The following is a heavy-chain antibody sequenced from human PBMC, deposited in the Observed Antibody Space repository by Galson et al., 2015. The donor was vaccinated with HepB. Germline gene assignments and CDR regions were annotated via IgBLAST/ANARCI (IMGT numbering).Heavy chain of an antibody. CDR3: ARGRSGSYSIRSRMAPLLIDY. Sequence: ETLSLTCAVYGGSFSGYYWSWIRQPPGKGLEWIGEINHSGSTNYNPSLKSRVTISVDTSKNQFSLKLSSVTAADTAVYYCARGRSGSYSIRSRMAPLLIDYWGQGTLVTVSS. V-gene: IGHV4-34*01. CDR1: GGSFSGYY. J-gene: IGHJ4*02. CDR2: INHSGST. D-gene: IGHD1-26*01.